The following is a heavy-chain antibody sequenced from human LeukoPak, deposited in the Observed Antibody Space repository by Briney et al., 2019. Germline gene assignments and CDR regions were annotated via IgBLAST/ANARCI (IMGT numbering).Heavy chain of an antibody. CDR1: GFTVSSNY. CDR3: AKPETTNDFWSGYFDY. Sequence: GGSLRLSCAASGFTVSSNYMSWVRQAPGKGLEWVSVIYSGGSTYYADSVKGRFTISRDNFRNTLYLQMNSLRTEDTAVYYCAKPETTNDFWSGYFDYWGQGTLVTVSS. D-gene: IGHD3-3*01. V-gene: IGHV3-53*05. CDR2: IYSGGST. J-gene: IGHJ4*02.